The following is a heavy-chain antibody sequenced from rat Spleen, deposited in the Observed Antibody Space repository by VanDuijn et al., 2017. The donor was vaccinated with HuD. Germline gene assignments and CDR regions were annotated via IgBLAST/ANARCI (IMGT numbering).Heavy chain of an antibody. CDR3: TRANSGFGVFDY. J-gene: IGHJ2*01. V-gene: IGHV2-1*01. CDR1: GFSLTRNS. Sequence: QVQLKESGPGLVKPSLTLSLTCTVSGFSLTRNSVHWVRQPPGQGLEWMGAIWSGGSTDYNSALKSRLSISRDTPKSQVFLKMNGLQTEDTARYFCTRANSGFGVFDYWGQGVMVTVSS. CDR2: IWSGGST. D-gene: IGHD4-4*01.